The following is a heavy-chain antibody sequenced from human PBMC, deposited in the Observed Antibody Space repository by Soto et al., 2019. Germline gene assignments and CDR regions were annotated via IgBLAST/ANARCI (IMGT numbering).Heavy chain of an antibody. CDR2: INPNSGGT. CDR3: ARAPPPTVAAAHFAY. J-gene: IGHJ4*02. CDR1: GYTFTAFY. D-gene: IGHD2-2*01. V-gene: IGHV1-2*02. Sequence: QVVLVQSGTEVKNPGASVKVSCKSSGYTFTAFYIHWVRQAPGQGLEWLGWINPNSGGTKYAQMFQGRVTMTRATSTITTYLELTSLRSDDSAMYFCARAPPPTVAAAHFAYWGQGTLLTVSS.